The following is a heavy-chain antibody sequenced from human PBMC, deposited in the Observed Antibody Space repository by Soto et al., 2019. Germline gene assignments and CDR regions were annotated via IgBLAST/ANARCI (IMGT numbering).Heavy chain of an antibody. CDR1: GFTFSSYS. V-gene: IGHV3-21*01. D-gene: IGHD6-13*01. CDR3: AREGIAAALDY. CDR2: ISSSSSYI. J-gene: IGHJ4*02. Sequence: GGSLRLSCAASGFTFSSYSMNWVRQAPGKGLEWVSSISSSSSYIYYADSVKGRFTTSRDNAKNSLYLQVNSLRAEDTALYYCAREGIAAALDYWGQGTLVTVSS.